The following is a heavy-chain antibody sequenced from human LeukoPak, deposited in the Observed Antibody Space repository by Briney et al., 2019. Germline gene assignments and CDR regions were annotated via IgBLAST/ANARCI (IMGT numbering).Heavy chain of an antibody. J-gene: IGHJ2*01. CDR3: ARDKEVEVVTAIPWYFDL. D-gene: IGHD2-21*02. CDR1: GFTFSSYS. CDR2: ISSSSSYI. Sequence: PGGSLRLSCAASGFTFSSYSMNWVRQAPGKGLEWVSSISSSSSYIYYADSVKGRFTISRDNAKSSLYLQMNSLRAEDTAVYYCARDKEVEVVTAIPWYFDLWGRGTLVTVSS. V-gene: IGHV3-21*01.